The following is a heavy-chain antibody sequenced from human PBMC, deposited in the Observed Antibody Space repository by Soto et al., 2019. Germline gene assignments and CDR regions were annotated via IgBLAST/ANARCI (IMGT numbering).Heavy chain of an antibody. J-gene: IGHJ5*02. V-gene: IGHV1-69*01. Sequence: QVQLVQSGAEVKKPQPSVTVSCKASGGTSSSYAISWVRQAPRQGLEGMRGIIPIFGTANYAQKVQGRVTITADEATSTAYMELSRLRSEDTAVYYCARGGSGGYARGLTYNWFDPWGQGTLVTVSS. CDR2: IIPIFGTA. D-gene: IGHD5-12*01. CDR3: ARGGSGGYARGLTYNWFDP. CDR1: GGTSSSYA.